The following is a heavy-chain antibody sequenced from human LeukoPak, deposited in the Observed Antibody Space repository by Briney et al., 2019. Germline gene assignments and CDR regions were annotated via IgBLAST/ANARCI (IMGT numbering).Heavy chain of an antibody. V-gene: IGHV3-13*01. CDR2: IGTAGDT. CDR3: AKDPSRLPYFDY. CDR1: GFTFSSYD. Sequence: SGGSLRLSCAAPGFTFSSYDMHWVRQATGKGLEWVSAIGTAGDTYYPGSVKGRFTISRENAKNSLYLQMNSLRAEDTAVYYCAKDPSRLPYFDYWGQGTLVTVSS. J-gene: IGHJ4*02.